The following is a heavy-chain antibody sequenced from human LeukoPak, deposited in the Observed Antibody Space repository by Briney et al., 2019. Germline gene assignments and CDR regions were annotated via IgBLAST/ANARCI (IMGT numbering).Heavy chain of an antibody. D-gene: IGHD6-13*01. V-gene: IGHV4-59*01. CDR1: GGSISSYY. CDR2: IYYSGST. CDR3: ARDRGSSWYEAPPYYYYYMDV. J-gene: IGHJ6*03. Sequence: PSETLSLTCTVSGGSISSYYWSWIRQPPGKGLGWIGYIYYSGSTNYNPSLKSRVTISVDTSKNQFSLKLSSVTAADTAVYYCARDRGSSWYEAPPYYYYYMDVWGKGTTVTVSS.